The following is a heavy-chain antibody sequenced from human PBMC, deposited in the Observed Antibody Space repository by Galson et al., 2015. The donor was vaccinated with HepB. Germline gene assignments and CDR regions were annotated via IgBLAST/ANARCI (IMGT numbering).Heavy chain of an antibody. CDR3: ATDLSSPRRHYTRPAYFDT. CDR2: FDPEDGKT. J-gene: IGHJ4*02. D-gene: IGHD3-3*01. CDR1: GYTLTELS. Sequence: SVKVSCKVSGYTLTELSMHWVRQAPGKGLEWMGGFDPEDGKTIYAQKFQGRVSLTEDTSTDTAYMELSSLRSEDTAVYYCATDLSSPRRHYTRPAYFDTWGQGTLVTVSS. V-gene: IGHV1-24*01.